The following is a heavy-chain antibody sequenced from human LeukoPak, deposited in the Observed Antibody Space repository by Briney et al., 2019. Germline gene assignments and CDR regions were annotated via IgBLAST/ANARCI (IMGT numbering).Heavy chain of an antibody. Sequence: SVKVSCKASGYTFTGYYMHWVRQAPGQGLEWMGRIIPILGIANYAQKFQGRVTITRDTSASTAYMELSSLRSEDTAVYYCARGCSGGSCYLGVNWFDPWGQGTLVTVSS. D-gene: IGHD2-15*01. J-gene: IGHJ5*02. V-gene: IGHV1-69*04. CDR1: GYTFTGYY. CDR3: ARGCSGGSCYLGVNWFDP. CDR2: IIPILGIA.